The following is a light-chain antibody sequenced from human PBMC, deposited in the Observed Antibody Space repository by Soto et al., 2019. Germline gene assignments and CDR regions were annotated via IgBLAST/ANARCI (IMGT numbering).Light chain of an antibody. Sequence: QSALTQPRSVSGSPGQSVTISCSGTSNDVGGYNYVSWYQQHPGKAPKVMIYDVNRRPSGVPDRFSGSKSGNTASLTISGLQTDDEADYYCCSYSGGYGSLLFGGGTKLTVL. V-gene: IGLV2-11*01. CDR2: DVN. CDR1: SNDVGGYNY. J-gene: IGLJ2*01. CDR3: CSYSGGYGSLL.